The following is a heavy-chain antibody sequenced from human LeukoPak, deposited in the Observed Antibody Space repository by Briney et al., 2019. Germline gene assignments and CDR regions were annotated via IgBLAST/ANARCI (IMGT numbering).Heavy chain of an antibody. CDR1: GFSFSRYV. D-gene: IGHD1-26*01. J-gene: IGHJ4*02. CDR3: TRDVASYYGY. V-gene: IGHV3-21*06. Sequence: PGGSLRLSCAASGFSFSRYVMNWARQTPGKGLEWVSSISSSSTYTHYADSVKGRFTISRDNAKNSLYLQMNSLRVEDTAVYYCTRDVASYYGYWGQGTLVTVSS. CDR2: ISSSSTYT.